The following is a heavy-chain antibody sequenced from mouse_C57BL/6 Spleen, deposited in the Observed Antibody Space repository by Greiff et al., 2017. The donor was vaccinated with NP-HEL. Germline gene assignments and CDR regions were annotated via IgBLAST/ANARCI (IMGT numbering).Heavy chain of an antibody. CDR2: IWSGGST. CDR3: ARKGDDYAMDY. Sequence: QVQLQQSGPGLVQPSQCLSITCTVSGFSLTSYGVHWVRQSPGKGLEWLGVIWSGGSTDYNAAFISSLSISKDNSKSQVFFKMNSLQAYDTAIYYCARKGDDYAMDYWGQGTSVTVSS. J-gene: IGHJ4*01. CDR1: GFSLTSYG. D-gene: IGHD3-3*01. V-gene: IGHV2-2*01.